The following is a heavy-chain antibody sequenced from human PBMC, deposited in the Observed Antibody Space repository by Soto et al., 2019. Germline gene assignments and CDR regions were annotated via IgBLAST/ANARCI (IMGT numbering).Heavy chain of an antibody. D-gene: IGHD6-13*01. Sequence: QVQLQESGPGLVKPSQTLSLTCTVSGGSISSGDYYWSWIRQPPGKGLEWIGYIYYSGSTYYNPTLKSRVTISVDKSKNQFSLKLSSVTAADTAVYYCASQSSRAAAAGFDPWGQGTLVTVSS. V-gene: IGHV4-30-4*01. J-gene: IGHJ5*02. CDR1: GGSISSGDYY. CDR3: ASQSSRAAAAGFDP. CDR2: IYYSGST.